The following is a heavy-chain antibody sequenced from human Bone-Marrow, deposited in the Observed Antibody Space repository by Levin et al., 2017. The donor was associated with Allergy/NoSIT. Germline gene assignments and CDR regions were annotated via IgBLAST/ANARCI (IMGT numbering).Heavy chain of an antibody. CDR1: GFTVDDYI. CDR3: AKEISPRTAVAGNFDF. V-gene: IGHV3-43*01. CDR2: ISWDGDKT. Sequence: ASVKVSFAASGFTVDDYIIHWVRQAPGKGLEWVSLISWDGDKTFYADSVRGRFTISRDNSTNSVYLQMNSLRTEDTAFYYCAKEISPRTAVAGNFDFWGQGTLVTVSS. D-gene: IGHD6-19*01. J-gene: IGHJ4*02.